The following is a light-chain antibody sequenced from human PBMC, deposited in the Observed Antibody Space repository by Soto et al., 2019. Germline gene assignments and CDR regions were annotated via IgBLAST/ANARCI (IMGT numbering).Light chain of an antibody. CDR1: QSIANY. J-gene: IGKJ2*01. CDR2: AAS. CDR3: QRSDSYPYT. V-gene: IGKV1-39*01. Sequence: DIQMTQSPSSLSVSVGDRVTITCRASQSIANYLNWYQQKPGKAPKLLVYAASSLQSGVPSRFSGNGSGTDFTLTISSLQPEDFATYYCQRSDSYPYTFGQGNKLDIK.